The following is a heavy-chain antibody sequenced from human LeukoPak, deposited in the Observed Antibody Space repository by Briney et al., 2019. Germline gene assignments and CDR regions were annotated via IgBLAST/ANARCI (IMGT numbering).Heavy chain of an antibody. V-gene: IGHV4-30-2*01. CDR3: ARWYGSGSRNPWFDS. J-gene: IGHJ5*01. D-gene: IGHD3-10*01. CDR2: VYHSGGT. Sequence: SEPLSLTCTVSSGSISSGSYSWRWIRQPPGRGLEWIGYVYHSGGTYYNPSLKTPVTISIDRSKNQFSLKMNVVTAADTAVYYCARWYGSGSRNPWFDSWGQGALVTVSS. CDR1: SGSISSGSYS.